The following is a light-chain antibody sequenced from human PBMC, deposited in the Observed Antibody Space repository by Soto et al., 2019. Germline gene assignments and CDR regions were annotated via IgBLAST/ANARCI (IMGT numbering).Light chain of an antibody. Sequence: QSVLTQPASVSGCPGQSITISCTGTSSDIGRYNYVSWFQQHPGKVPKLVIVEVNYRPSGDTVRFSSSKSGDTASLTITGLHAVDEADNYCTSCITANSGCSLGSGTKVTV. J-gene: IGLJ1*01. V-gene: IGLV2-14*01. CDR1: SSDIGRYNY. CDR2: EVN. CDR3: TSCITANSGCS.